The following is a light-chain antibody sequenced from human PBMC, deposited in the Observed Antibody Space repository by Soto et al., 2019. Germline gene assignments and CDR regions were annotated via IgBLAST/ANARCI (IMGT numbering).Light chain of an antibody. CDR3: QVWDTTNPVI. CDR1: NSAIKS. CDR2: VDG. J-gene: IGLJ2*01. Sequence: SYELTQPPSVSVAPGQTARITGGGNNSAIKSVHWYQQKPGQAPVLVDYVDGDRTTGIAERFSGSKSGNTATLTTSSVEAGDEAAYYCQVWDTTNPVIFGGGTKLTVL. V-gene: IGLV3-21*02.